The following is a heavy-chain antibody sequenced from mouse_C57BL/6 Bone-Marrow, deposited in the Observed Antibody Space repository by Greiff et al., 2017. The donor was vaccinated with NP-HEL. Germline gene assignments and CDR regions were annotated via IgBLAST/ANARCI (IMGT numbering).Heavy chain of an antibody. J-gene: IGHJ3*01. CDR3: ARATSTMGTRAWFAY. V-gene: IGHV1-7*01. D-gene: IGHD2-2*01. CDR1: GYTFTSYW. Sequence: VQLQQSGAELAKPGASVKLSCKASGYTFTSYWMHWVKQRPGQGLEWIGYINPSSGYTKYNQKFKDKATLTADKSSSTAYMQLSSLTYEDDAVYYCARATSTMGTRAWFAYWGQGTLVTVSA. CDR2: INPSSGYT.